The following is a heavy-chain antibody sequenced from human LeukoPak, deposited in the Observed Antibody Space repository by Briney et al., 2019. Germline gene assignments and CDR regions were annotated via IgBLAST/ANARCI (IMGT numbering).Heavy chain of an antibody. CDR3: ARGRLGNYYYYYYMDV. J-gene: IGHJ6*03. CDR1: GYTFTGYY. V-gene: IGHV1-3*03. D-gene: IGHD6-25*01. Sequence: GASVKVSCKASGYTFTGYYMHWVRQAPGQRLEWMGWINAGNGNTKYSQEFQGRVTITRDTSASTAYMELSSLRSEDMAVYYCARGRLGNYYYYYYMDVWGKGTTVTVSS. CDR2: INAGNGNT.